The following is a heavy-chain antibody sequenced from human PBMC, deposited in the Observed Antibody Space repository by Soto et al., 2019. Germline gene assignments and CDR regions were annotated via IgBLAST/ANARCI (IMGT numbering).Heavy chain of an antibody. Sequence: GGSLRLSCAASGFTFSSYAMSWVRQAPGRGLEWVSAISGSGGSTYYADSVKGRFTISRDNSKNTLYLQMNSLRAEDTAVYYCAKTFHSSGYPGYFDYWGQGTLVTVSS. CDR2: ISGSGGST. CDR3: AKTFHSSGYPGYFDY. CDR1: GFTFSSYA. V-gene: IGHV3-23*01. J-gene: IGHJ4*02. D-gene: IGHD3-22*01.